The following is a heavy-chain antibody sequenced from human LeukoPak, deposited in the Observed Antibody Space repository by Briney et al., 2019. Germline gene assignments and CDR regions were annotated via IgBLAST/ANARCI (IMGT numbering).Heavy chain of an antibody. CDR1: GDSVSSNSAA. D-gene: IGHD6-13*01. V-gene: IGHV6-1*01. CDR3: ARGRPAAGQYYFDY. J-gene: IGHJ4*02. Sequence: SQTLSLTCAISGDSVSSNSAAWNWIRQSPSRGLEWLGRTYCRSKWYNDYALSVKSRITINPDTSKSQFSLQLNSVTPEDTAVYYCARGRPAAGQYYFDYWGQGTLVTVSS. CDR2: TYCRSKWYN.